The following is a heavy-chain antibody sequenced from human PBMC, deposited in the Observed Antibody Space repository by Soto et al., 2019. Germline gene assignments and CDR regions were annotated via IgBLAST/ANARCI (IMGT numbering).Heavy chain of an antibody. V-gene: IGHV1-3*01. CDR1: GYTFTSYA. CDR2: INAGNGNT. D-gene: IGHD1-26*01. CDR3: AAVPVGATPSYFDY. Sequence: ASVKVSCQASGYTFTSYAMHWVRQAPGQRLEWMGWINAGNGNTKYSQKFQGRVTITRDTSASTAYMELSSLRSEDTAVYYCAAVPVGATPSYFDYWGQGTLVTVSS. J-gene: IGHJ4*02.